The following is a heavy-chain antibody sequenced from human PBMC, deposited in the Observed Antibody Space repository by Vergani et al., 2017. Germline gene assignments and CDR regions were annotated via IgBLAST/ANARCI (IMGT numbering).Heavy chain of an antibody. V-gene: IGHV3-11*05. Sequence: QVQLVESGGGLVKPGGSLRLSCAASGFTFSDYYMSWIRQAPGKGLEWVSYISSSSSYTNYADSVKGRFTISRDNAKNSLYLQMNSLRAEDTAVYYCAKDEGEYQLLFTHFDYWGQGTLVTVSS. J-gene: IGHJ4*02. CDR3: AKDEGEYQLLFTHFDY. D-gene: IGHD2-2*01. CDR2: ISSSSSYT. CDR1: GFTFSDYY.